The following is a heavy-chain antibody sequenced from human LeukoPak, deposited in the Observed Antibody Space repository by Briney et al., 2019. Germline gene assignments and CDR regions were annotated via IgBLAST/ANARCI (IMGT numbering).Heavy chain of an antibody. V-gene: IGHV1-69*05. Sequence: GSSVKASCKASGGTFSSYAISWVRQAPGQGLEWMGRIIPIFGTANYAQKLQGRVTITTDESTSTAYMELRSLRSDDTAVYYCARVATISYNWFDPWGQGTLVTVSS. CDR3: ARVATISYNWFDP. D-gene: IGHD5-24*01. CDR2: IIPIFGTA. J-gene: IGHJ5*02. CDR1: GGTFSSYA.